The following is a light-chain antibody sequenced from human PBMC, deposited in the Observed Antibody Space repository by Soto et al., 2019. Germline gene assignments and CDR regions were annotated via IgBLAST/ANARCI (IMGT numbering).Light chain of an antibody. Sequence: EIVLTQSPCTLSSSPGERATLSCRASQSVSSSDLAWYQQKPGQAPRLLMSGASNRATGAPDRFSGSGFGTDFTLTITSREQEDVAVFYCHQYCITYPTFGQGTKVDIK. CDR2: GAS. J-gene: IGKJ1*01. CDR1: QSVSSSD. CDR3: HQYCITYPT. V-gene: IGKV3-20*01.